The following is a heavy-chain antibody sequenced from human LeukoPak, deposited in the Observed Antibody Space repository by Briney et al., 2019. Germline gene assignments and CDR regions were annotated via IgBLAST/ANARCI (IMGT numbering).Heavy chain of an antibody. CDR2: ISGSGGST. J-gene: IGHJ5*02. CDR3: AKAGYYGSGRFDP. D-gene: IGHD3-10*01. Sequence: GGSLRLSRAASGFTFWSCGMGGVRQAPGKGLEWVSAISGSGGSTYYADSVKGRFTISRDNSKNTLYLQMNSLRAEDTAVYYCAKAGYYGSGRFDPWGQGTLVTVSS. CDR1: GFTFWSCG. V-gene: IGHV3-23*01.